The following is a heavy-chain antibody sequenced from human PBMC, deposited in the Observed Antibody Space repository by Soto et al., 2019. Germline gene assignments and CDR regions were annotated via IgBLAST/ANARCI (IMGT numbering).Heavy chain of an antibody. CDR3: ARDRYYYYDTSGYYSY. CDR1: GYSFTSHF. D-gene: IGHD3-22*01. Sequence: QVQLVQSGAEVKKPGASMKVSCRTSGYSFTSHFIHWVRQAPGQRLEWMGWINTGNGNTRYSENLEGRVTITRATSASSVYMELSSLISEDTALYYCARDRYYYYDTSGYYSYWGQGTLVTVSS. CDR2: INTGNGNT. J-gene: IGHJ4*02. V-gene: IGHV1-3*04.